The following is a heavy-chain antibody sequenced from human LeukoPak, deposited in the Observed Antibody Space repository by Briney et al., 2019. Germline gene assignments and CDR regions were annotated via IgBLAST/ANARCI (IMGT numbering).Heavy chain of an antibody. CDR2: ISGSGGST. Sequence: GGSLRLSCAASGFTFSSYAMSWVRQAPGMGLEWVSAISGSGGSTYYADSVKGRFTISRDNSKNTLYLQMNSLRAEDTAVYYCAKTCSSTSCYFDWGQGTLVTVSS. CDR1: GFTFSSYA. D-gene: IGHD2-2*01. V-gene: IGHV3-23*01. CDR3: AKTCSSTSCYFD. J-gene: IGHJ4*02.